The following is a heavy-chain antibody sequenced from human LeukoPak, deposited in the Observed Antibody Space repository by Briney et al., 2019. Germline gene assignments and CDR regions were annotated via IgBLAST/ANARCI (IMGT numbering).Heavy chain of an antibody. Sequence: ASVKVSCKTSGYTFTCYYMHWVRQAPGQGLEWMGWINPNTGGTNYAQKFQGRVTMTSDTSISTAYLELSSRISDDTAMYYCAGAPMRVVVFPPSFDFWGQGTLVTVSS. J-gene: IGHJ4*02. CDR3: AGAPMRVVVFPPSFDF. V-gene: IGHV1-2*02. CDR2: INPNTGGT. CDR1: GYTFTCYY. D-gene: IGHD3-22*01.